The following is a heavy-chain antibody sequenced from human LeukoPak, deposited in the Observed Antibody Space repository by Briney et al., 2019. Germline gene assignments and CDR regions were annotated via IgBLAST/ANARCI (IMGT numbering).Heavy chain of an antibody. CDR3: AKDKHSKIDY. Sequence: GGSLRLSCAASGFTFSSYAMSWVRQAPGKGLEWVSSISSSSSYIYYADSVKGRFAISRDNAKNSLYLQMNSLRAEDTAVYYCAKDKHSKIDYWGQGTLVTVSS. J-gene: IGHJ4*02. CDR2: ISSSSSYI. CDR1: GFTFSSYA. V-gene: IGHV3-21*01. D-gene: IGHD6-13*01.